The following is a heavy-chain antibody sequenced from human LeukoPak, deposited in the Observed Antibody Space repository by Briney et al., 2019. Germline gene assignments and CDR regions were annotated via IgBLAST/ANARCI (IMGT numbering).Heavy chain of an antibody. CDR1: GGSFGGYY. CDR2: INHSGST. J-gene: IGHJ4*02. CDR3: ARDGRDGYNLAD. Sequence: SETLSLTCAVYGGSFGGYYWSWIRQPPGKGLEWIGEINHSGSTNYNPSLKSRVTISVDTSKNQFSLKLSSVTAADTAVYYCARDGRDGYNLADWGQGTLVTVSS. D-gene: IGHD5-24*01. V-gene: IGHV4-34*01.